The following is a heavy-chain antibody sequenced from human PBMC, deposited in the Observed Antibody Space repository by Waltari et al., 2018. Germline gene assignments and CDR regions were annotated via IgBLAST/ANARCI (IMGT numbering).Heavy chain of an antibody. J-gene: IGHJ4*02. V-gene: IGHV3-53*01. D-gene: IGHD6-13*01. CDR2: IYSGGST. CDR1: GFTVSSNY. CDR3: ARDKFGYSSSCDY. Sequence: EVQLVESGGGLIQPGGSLRLSCAASGFTVSSNYMSWVRQAPGKGLEWVSVIYSGGSTYYADSVKGRFTISRDNSKNTLYLQMNSLRAEDTAVYYCARDKFGYSSSCDYWGQGTLVTVSS.